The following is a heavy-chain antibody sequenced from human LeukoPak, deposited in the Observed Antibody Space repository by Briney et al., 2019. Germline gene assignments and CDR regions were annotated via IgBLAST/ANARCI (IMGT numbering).Heavy chain of an antibody. CDR1: GFTFSSYA. V-gene: IGHV3-23*01. J-gene: IGHJ4*02. D-gene: IGHD4-11*01. Sequence: GGSLRLSCAASGFTFSSYAMSWVRQAPGKGLEWVSAISGSGGSTYYADSVKGRFTISRDNSKNTLYLQMNSLRAEDTAVYYCAKGRRKYSNYASFDYWGQGTLVTVSS. CDR2: ISGSGGST. CDR3: AKGRRKYSNYASFDY.